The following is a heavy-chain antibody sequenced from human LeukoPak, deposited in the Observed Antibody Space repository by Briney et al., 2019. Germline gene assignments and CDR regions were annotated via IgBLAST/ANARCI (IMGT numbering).Heavy chain of an antibody. CDR1: GGSINSYY. D-gene: IGHD6-13*01. CDR2: IYTSGST. V-gene: IGHV4-4*07. CDR3: ARTLSMAASGSFDY. Sequence: PSETLSLTCTVSGGSINSYYWSWIRQPPGKGLECIGRIYTSGSTNYNPSLKGRVTMSVDTSKNQISLKLSSVTAADTAVYYCARTLSMAASGSFDYWGQGTLVTVSS. J-gene: IGHJ4*02.